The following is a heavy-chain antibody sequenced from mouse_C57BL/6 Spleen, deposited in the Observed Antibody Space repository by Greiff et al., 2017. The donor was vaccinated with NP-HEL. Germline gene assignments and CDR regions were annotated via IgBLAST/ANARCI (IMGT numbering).Heavy chain of an antibody. J-gene: IGHJ1*03. CDR1: GYTFTSYW. V-gene: IGHV1-52*01. CDR2: IDPSDSET. CDR3: ARRGGNYYWYFDV. D-gene: IGHD2-1*01. Sequence: QVQLQQPGAELVRSGSSVKLSCKASGYTFTSYWMHWVKQRPIQGLEWIGNIDPSDSETHYNQKFKDKATLTVDKSSSTAYMQLSSLTSEDSAVYYCARRGGNYYWYFDVWGTGTTVTVSS.